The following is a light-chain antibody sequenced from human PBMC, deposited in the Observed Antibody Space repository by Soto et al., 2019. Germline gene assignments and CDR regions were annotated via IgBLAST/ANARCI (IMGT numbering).Light chain of an antibody. Sequence: EIVMTQSPATLSVSPGERATLSCRASQSVSSNLAWYQQKLGQAPRVLIFGASTRATGIPARFSGSGSGTEFSLTISSLQSEDLAVYYCQQYNNWPSLTFGGGTKVDIK. J-gene: IGKJ4*01. CDR2: GAS. CDR3: QQYNNWPSLT. CDR1: QSVSSN. V-gene: IGKV3-15*01.